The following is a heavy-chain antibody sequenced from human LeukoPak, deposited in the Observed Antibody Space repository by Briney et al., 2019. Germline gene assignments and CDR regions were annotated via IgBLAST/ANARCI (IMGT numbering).Heavy chain of an antibody. CDR1: GFTFSSYD. CDR2: ISGGGSAI. D-gene: IGHD2-15*01. J-gene: IGHJ4*02. Sequence: GGSLRLSCAASGFTFSSYDMSWVRQAPGKGLEWISYISGGGSAIYYADSVKGRFTISRDNAKNSLYLQMNSLRAEDTAVYYCASDVVVVVAATMGGDSPGYWGQGTLVTVSS. CDR3: ASDVVVVVAATMGGDSPGY. V-gene: IGHV3-48*03.